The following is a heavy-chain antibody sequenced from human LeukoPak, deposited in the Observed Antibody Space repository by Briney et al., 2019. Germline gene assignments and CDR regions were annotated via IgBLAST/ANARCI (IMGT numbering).Heavy chain of an antibody. J-gene: IGHJ5*02. D-gene: IGHD5-18*01. V-gene: IGHV3-7*01. CDR3: ARDSPHRLPNNWFDP. Sequence: GGSLRLSCAASGFTFCSYWMSWVRQAPGKGLEWVANIKQDGSEKYYVDSVKGRFTISRDNAKNSLCLQMNSLRAEDTAVYYCARDSPHRLPNNWFDPWGQGTLVTVSS. CDR1: GFTFCSYW. CDR2: IKQDGSEK.